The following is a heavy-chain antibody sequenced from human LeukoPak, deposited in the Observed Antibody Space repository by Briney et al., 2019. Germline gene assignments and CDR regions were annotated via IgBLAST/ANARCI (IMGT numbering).Heavy chain of an antibody. CDR2: ISSSGSTI. CDR1: GFTFSSYE. V-gene: IGHV3-48*03. J-gene: IGHJ3*02. CDR3: ARCSGSGSYYNSWARTFDI. Sequence: GGSLRLSCAASGFTFSSYEMNWVRQAPGKGLEWVSYISSSGSTIYYADSVKGRFTISRDNAKNSLYLQMNSLRAEDTAVYYCARCSGSGSYYNSWARTFDIWGQGTMVTVSS. D-gene: IGHD3-10*01.